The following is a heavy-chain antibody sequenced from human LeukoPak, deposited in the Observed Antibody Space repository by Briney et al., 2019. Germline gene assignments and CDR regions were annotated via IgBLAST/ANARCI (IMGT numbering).Heavy chain of an antibody. J-gene: IGHJ6*02. CDR3: ARDNYPYGLDV. CDR2: MNPKTGNT. D-gene: IGHD1-1*01. CDR1: GGTFSSYA. V-gene: IGHV1-8*02. Sequence: ASVKVSCKASGGTFSSYAINWVRQATGQGLEWMGWMNPKTGNTGYAQKFQGRVTMTRDTSTNTAYMELSSLRLEDTAVYYCARDNYPYGLDVWGQGTTVTASS.